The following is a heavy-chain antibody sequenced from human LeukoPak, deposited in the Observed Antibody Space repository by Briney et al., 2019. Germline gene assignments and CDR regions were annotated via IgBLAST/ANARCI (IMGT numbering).Heavy chain of an antibody. CDR2: IYYIGST. D-gene: IGHD3-9*01. V-gene: IGHV4-30-4*01. J-gene: IGHJ6*02. CDR3: ARGNDILTGYYGMDV. Sequence: SETLSLTCTVSGHSPSSGDYYWSWIRQPPGKGLEWIGYIYYIGSTYYNPSLESRVTISVDTSKNQFSLKLSSVTAADTAVYYCARGNDILTGYYGMDVWGQGTTVTVSS. CDR1: GHSPSSGDYY.